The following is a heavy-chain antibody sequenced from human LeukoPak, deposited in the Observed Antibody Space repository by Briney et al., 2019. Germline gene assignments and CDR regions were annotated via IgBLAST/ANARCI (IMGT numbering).Heavy chain of an antibody. CDR3: ARDSAVGWLVPLPLSWYFDL. CDR2: IYHSGST. J-gene: IGHJ3*01. V-gene: IGHV4-4*02. D-gene: IGHD6-19*01. Sequence: SETLSLTCAVSGGSISSSNWWSWVRQPPGKGLEWIGEIYHSGSTNYNPSLKSRVTISVDKSKNQFSLKLSSVTAADTAVYYCARDSAVGWLVPLPLSWYFDLWGQGTMVTVSS. CDR1: GGSISSSNW.